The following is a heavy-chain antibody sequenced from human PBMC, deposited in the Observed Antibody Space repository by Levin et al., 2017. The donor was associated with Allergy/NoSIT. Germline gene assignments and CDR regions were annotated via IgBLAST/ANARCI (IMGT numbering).Heavy chain of an antibody. CDR1: GFTFKNHG. D-gene: IGHD2-2*01. CDR3: VRDRASFYLDF. J-gene: IGHJ4*02. Sequence: GGSLRLSCAASGFTFKNHGMHWVRQAPGKGLEWVAVIWYDGSNKYYADSVKGRFTISRDNSKNTLYLQIISLGAEDTAMYYCVRDRASFYLDFWGQGSLVTVSS. V-gene: IGHV3-33*01. CDR2: IWYDGSNK.